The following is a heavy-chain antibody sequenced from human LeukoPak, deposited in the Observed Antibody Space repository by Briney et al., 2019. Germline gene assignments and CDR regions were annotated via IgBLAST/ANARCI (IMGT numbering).Heavy chain of an antibody. D-gene: IGHD3-22*01. CDR1: GGSISSYY. Sequence: SETLSLTCTVSGGSISSYYWSWIRQPPGKGLEWIGYIYYSGSINYNPSLKSRVTMSVDTSKRQFALKLSSVTAADTAVYYCARQTFSSGYRIFDYWGQGTLVTVSS. CDR2: IYYSGSI. V-gene: IGHV4-59*01. J-gene: IGHJ4*02. CDR3: ARQTFSSGYRIFDY.